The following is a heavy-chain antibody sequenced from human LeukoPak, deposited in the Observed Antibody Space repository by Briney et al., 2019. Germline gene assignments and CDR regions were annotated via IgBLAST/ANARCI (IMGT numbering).Heavy chain of an antibody. CDR2: IYTSGST. CDR1: GGSISSSSYY. CDR3: AREEDYDDSSGYIDY. Sequence: SETLSLTCTVSGGSISSSSYYWGWIRQPPGKGLEWIGRIYTSGSTNYNPSLKSRVTMSVDTSKNQFSLKLSSVTAADTAVYYCAREEDYDDSSGYIDYWGQGTLVTVSS. J-gene: IGHJ4*02. D-gene: IGHD3-22*01. V-gene: IGHV4-39*07.